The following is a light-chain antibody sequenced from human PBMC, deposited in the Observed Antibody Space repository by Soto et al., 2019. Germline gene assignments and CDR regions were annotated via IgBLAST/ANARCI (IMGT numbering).Light chain of an antibody. CDR1: QSLLYRSNDKNH. V-gene: IGKV4-1*01. J-gene: IGKJ1*01. CDR3: QQYYTNPRT. CDR2: WAS. Sequence: DIVMTQSPDSVVVSLGERATIDCKSSQSLLYRSNDKNHLAWYQQKPGQPHKLLISWASTRESGVTDRFSGSGSGTDFTLTISSLQAEDVAVYHCQQYYTNPRTFGQGTKVEIK.